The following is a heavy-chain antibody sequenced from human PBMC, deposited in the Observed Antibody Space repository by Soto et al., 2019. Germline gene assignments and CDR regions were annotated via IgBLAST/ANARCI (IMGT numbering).Heavy chain of an antibody. CDR2: ISAYNGNT. V-gene: IGHV1-18*01. CDR3: ARQKSRTIFGVVTLYGMDV. J-gene: IGHJ6*02. D-gene: IGHD3-3*01. Sequence: ASVKVSCKASGYTFTSYGISWVRQAPGQGLEWMGWISAYNGNTNYAQKLQGRVTMTTDTSTSTAYMELRSLRSDDTAVYYCARQKSRTIFGVVTLYGMDVWGQGTTVTVSS. CDR1: GYTFTSYG.